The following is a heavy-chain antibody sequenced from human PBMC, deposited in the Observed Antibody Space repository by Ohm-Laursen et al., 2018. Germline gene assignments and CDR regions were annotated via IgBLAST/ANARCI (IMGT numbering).Heavy chain of an antibody. Sequence: ASVKVSCKASGFTFSNHYMHWMRQAPGQGLEWVGWISPNSGDTNYAQKFQGRVTMTRDTSISTAYMDLSSLRSDDTAIYYCARADGSGSSYGMDVWGQGTTVTVSS. V-gene: IGHV1-2*02. J-gene: IGHJ6*02. CDR2: ISPNSGDT. D-gene: IGHD3-10*01. CDR1: GFTFSNHY. CDR3: ARADGSGSSYGMDV.